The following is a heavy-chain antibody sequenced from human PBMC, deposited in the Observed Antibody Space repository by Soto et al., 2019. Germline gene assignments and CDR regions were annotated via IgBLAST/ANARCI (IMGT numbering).Heavy chain of an antibody. CDR1: GGSISSNFH. CDR3: ARGRWFGEGGY. Sequence: PSETLSLTCTVSGGSISSNFHWSWVRQPPGKRLEWIGYIYYSGSTNYNPSLQSRLTMSVDTSRNQFYLNLTSVTAADTAVYYCARGRWFGEGGYWGQGTLVTVSS. J-gene: IGHJ4*02. V-gene: IGHV4-59*01. D-gene: IGHD3-10*01. CDR2: IYYSGST.